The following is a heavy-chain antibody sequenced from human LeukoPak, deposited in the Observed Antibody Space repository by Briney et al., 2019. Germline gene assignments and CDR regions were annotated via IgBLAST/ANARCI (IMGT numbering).Heavy chain of an antibody. CDR2: IKQDGSGK. Sequence: GGSLRLSCAASGFTFSSYWMSWVRQAPGKRLEWVANIKQDGSGKYYVDPVKGRFTISRDNAKNSLYLQMNSLRAEDTAVYYCARDSTWVPKGTTVIHNWFDPWGQGTLVTVSS. V-gene: IGHV3-7*01. CDR1: GFTFSSYW. J-gene: IGHJ5*02. D-gene: IGHD4-11*01. CDR3: ARDSTWVPKGTTVIHNWFDP.